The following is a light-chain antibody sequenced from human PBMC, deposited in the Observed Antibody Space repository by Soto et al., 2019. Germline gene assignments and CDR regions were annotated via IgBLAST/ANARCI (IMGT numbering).Light chain of an antibody. Sequence: DIQMTQSPSSLSASVGDSVTITCRANQDISSYLIWYQHKLGQAPKLLIHAASTLASGVPSRFSGSESGTAFTLTISGLEHEDSANNYCQQRYTTPWTFGQGTKVEIK. J-gene: IGKJ1*01. CDR2: AAS. CDR3: QQRYTTPWT. V-gene: IGKV1-39*01. CDR1: QDISSY.